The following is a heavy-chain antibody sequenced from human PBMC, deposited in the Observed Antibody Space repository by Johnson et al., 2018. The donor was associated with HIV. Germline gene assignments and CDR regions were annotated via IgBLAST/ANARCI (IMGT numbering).Heavy chain of an antibody. CDR2: ISYDGSNK. Sequence: QVQLVESGGGEVQPGRSLRLSCAASGFTFSSYAMHWVRQAPGKGLEWVAVISYDGSNKYYADSVKGRFTISRDNSKNTLYLQMNSLRAEDTAVYYCARGAPPTWYSSSWRGGAFDIWGQGTMVTVSS. CDR1: GFTFSSYA. CDR3: ARGAPPTWYSSSWRGGAFDI. J-gene: IGHJ3*02. D-gene: IGHD6-13*01. V-gene: IGHV3-30*04.